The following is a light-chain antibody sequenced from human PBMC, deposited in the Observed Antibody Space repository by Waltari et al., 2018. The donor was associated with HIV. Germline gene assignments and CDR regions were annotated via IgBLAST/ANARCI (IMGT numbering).Light chain of an antibody. CDR2: DVS. Sequence: QSALTQPASVSGSPGQSIPISCPGPSSDVGGYNSVSWYQQHPGKAPKLMIYDVSNRPSGVSNRFSGSKSGNTASLTISGLQAEDEADYYCSSYTSSSTWVFGGGTKLTVL. CDR1: SSDVGGYNS. V-gene: IGLV2-14*03. J-gene: IGLJ3*02. CDR3: SSYTSSSTWV.